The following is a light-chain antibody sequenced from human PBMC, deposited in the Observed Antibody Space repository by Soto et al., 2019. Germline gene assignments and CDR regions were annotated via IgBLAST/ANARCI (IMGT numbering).Light chain of an antibody. CDR3: QQYGSSHPRT. Sequence: EIWLTQSPGILSLSPGERATLSCGASQSVSNDFLAWYQQKPGQAPRLLIYGASTRATDVPDRFSGSGSGADFTLSISRLETEDFAVYYCQQYGSSHPRTFGQGTKVDIK. CDR1: QSVSNDF. J-gene: IGKJ1*01. V-gene: IGKV3-20*01. CDR2: GAS.